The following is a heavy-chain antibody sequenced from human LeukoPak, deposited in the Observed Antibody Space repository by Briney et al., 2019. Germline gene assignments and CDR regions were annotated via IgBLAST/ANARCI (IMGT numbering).Heavy chain of an antibody. CDR3: ARAPPPCCSGDSCYSFLYFHH. CDR2: MNPNSGNT. J-gene: IGHJ1*01. CDR1: GYTFTSYD. D-gene: IGHD2-15*01. V-gene: IGHV1-8*01. Sequence: ASVKVSCMASGYTFTSYDINWGRQATGQGLEWMGWMNPNSGNTGYAQRFEGRVTMTRNNSISTAYMELSTLRSEDSAVYYCARAPPPCCSGDSCYSFLYFHHWGQGTLVTVSS.